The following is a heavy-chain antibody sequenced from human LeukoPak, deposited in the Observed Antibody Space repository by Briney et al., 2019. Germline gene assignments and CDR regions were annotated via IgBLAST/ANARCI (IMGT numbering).Heavy chain of an antibody. Sequence: GGALRLSCAASGFTFRSYAMSWVRQPPGKGLEWVSAVSDSGDATRYADSVKGRFTISRDNAKNSLYLQMNSLRAEDTAVYYCTSHTGTGDAFRPFHIWGQGTMVTVSS. CDR3: TSHTGTGDAFRPFHI. D-gene: IGHD2-21*02. V-gene: IGHV3-23*01. CDR2: VSDSGDAT. J-gene: IGHJ3*02. CDR1: GFTFRSYA.